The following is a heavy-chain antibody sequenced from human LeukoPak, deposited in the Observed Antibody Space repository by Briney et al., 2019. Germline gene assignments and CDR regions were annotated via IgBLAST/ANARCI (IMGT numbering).Heavy chain of an antibody. D-gene: IGHD3-22*01. CDR1: GGSISTSNYY. J-gene: IGHJ3*02. CDR2: IFYSGST. V-gene: IGHV4-39*07. Sequence: PSETLSLTCTVSGGSISTSNYYWGWIRQPPGKGLEWIGNIFYSGSTYYSPSLRSRVTISLDTSRNQFSLKLSSLTAADTAVYYCARGRSWSLIVVVTADAFDIWGQGTMVTVSS. CDR3: ARGRSWSLIVVVTADAFDI.